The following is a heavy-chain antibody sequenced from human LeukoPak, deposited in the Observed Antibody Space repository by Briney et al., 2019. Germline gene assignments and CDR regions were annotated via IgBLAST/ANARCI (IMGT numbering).Heavy chain of an antibody. CDR1: GYTFTGDY. CDR3: ARSDTYYYYMDV. V-gene: IGHV1-2*02. CDR2: INPNSGGT. Sequence: ASVKVSCKASGYTFTGDYMHWVRQAPGQGLEWMGWINPNSGGTNYAQKFQGRVTVTRDTSISTAYMELSRLRSDDTAVYYCARSDTYYYYMDVWGKGTTVTVSS. J-gene: IGHJ6*03.